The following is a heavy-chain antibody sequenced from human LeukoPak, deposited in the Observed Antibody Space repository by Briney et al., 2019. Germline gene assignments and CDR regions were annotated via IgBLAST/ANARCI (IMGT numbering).Heavy chain of an antibody. CDR3: ARVRSVGGNPHAFNI. J-gene: IGHJ3*02. V-gene: IGHV3-11*04. D-gene: IGHD4-23*01. CDR2: TSSSGSTI. Sequence: SGGSLRLFCAASGFIFSDYYMSWIRQAPGKGLECVSVTSSSGSTIYYADSVKGRFTISRDNAKNSLYLQMNSLRVEDTALYYCARVRSVGGNPHAFNIWGQGTMVTVSS. CDR1: GFIFSDYY.